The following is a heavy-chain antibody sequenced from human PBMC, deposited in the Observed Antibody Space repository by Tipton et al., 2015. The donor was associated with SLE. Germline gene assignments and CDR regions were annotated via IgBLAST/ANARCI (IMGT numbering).Heavy chain of an antibody. V-gene: IGHV4-61*09. D-gene: IGHD5-18*01. J-gene: IGHJ3*02. CDR2: IYTSGST. CDR1: GGSVSSGADY. Sequence: LRLSCNVSGGSVSSGADYWSWIRQPAGKGLEWIGYIYTSGSTNYNPALRSRVTISLDTSKNHFSLSLRSVTAADTALYFCARYLGYNYSRAFDIWGQGTMVTVSS. CDR3: ARYLGYNYSRAFDI.